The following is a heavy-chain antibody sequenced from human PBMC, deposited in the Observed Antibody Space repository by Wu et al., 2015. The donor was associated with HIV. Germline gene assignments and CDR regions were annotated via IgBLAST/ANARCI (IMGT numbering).Heavy chain of an antibody. D-gene: IGHD5-12*01. J-gene: IGHJ6*02. CDR2: VNPEDAET. V-gene: IGHV1-69-2*01. CDR3: GTDTSQSGPTDNYYYAMDV. Sequence: EVQLVQSGAEVKKPGATVKISCKVSGYTFSDYYVHWVQQAPGKGLEWMGLVNPEDAETEYAEKFQGRVTITADTSTHTAYMELSSLRSEDTALYYCGTDTSQSGPTDNYYYAMDVWGQGTTVTVSS. CDR1: GYTFSDYY.